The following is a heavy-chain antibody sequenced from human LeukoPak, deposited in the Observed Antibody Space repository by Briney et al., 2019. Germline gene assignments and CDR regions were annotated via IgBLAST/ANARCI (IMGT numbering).Heavy chain of an antibody. J-gene: IGHJ4*02. D-gene: IGHD2-2*01. CDR2: INHSGST. Sequence: PSETLSLTCAVYGGSFSGYYWSWIRQPPGKGLEWIGEINHSGSTNYNPSLKSRVTISVDTSKNQFSLKLSSVTAADTAVYCCARGYCSSTSCYAPQAFDYWGQGTLVTVSS. CDR3: ARGYCSSTSCYAPQAFDY. CDR1: GGSFSGYY. V-gene: IGHV4-34*01.